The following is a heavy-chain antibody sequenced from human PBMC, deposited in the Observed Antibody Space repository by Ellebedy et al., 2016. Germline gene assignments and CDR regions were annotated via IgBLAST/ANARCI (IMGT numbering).Heavy chain of an antibody. D-gene: IGHD3-22*01. CDR3: ARFDSSGYYPIYYYYGMDV. CDR1: GFTFSDYY. V-gene: IGHV3-11*01. Sequence: GESLKISCAASGFTFSDYYMSWIRQAPGKGLEWVSYISSSGSTIYYADSVKGRFTISRDNTKNSLYLQMNSLRAEDTAVYYCARFDSSGYYPIYYYYGMDVWGQGTTVTVSS. J-gene: IGHJ6*02. CDR2: ISSSGSTI.